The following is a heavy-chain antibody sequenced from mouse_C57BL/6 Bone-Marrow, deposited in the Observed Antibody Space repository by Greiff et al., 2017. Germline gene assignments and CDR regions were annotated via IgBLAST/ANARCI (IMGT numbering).Heavy chain of an antibody. CDR2: ISSGGSYT. Sequence: VQLKESGGDLVKPGGSLKLSCAASGFTFSSYGMSWVRQTPDKRLEWVATISSGGSYTYYPDSVKGRFTISRDNAKNTLYLQMSSLESEDTAMYYWARRGDGRDWYFDVWGTGTTVTVSS. V-gene: IGHV5-6*01. J-gene: IGHJ1*03. CDR1: GFTFSSYG. CDR3: ARRGDGRDWYFDV.